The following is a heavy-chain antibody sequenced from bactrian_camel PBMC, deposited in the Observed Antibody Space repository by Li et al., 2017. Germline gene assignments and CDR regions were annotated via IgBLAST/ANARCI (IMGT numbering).Heavy chain of an antibody. CDR1: GFSSFC. V-gene: IGHV3S1*01. CDR2: IYTGGVRT. CDR3: AASWYPCEVDDSVNEYRW. D-gene: IGHD6*01. J-gene: IGHJ4*01. Sequence: HVQLVESGGGSVQAGGSLRLSCAVSGFSSFCMKWLRQAPGKEREGVAAIYTGGVRTYYADSVKGRFTISQDNAKNTLYLQMNSLKPEDTAMYYCAASWYPCEVDDSVNEYRWWGQGTQVTVS.